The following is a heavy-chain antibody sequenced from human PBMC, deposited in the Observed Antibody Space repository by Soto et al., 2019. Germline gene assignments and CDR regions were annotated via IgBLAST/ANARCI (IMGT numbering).Heavy chain of an antibody. D-gene: IGHD6-13*01. CDR3: AREVVTLRRYSSSWQISTRMDY. Sequence: SETLSLTCTVSGGSISSYYWSWIRQPAGKGLEWIGRIYTSGSTNYNPSLKSRVTMSVDTSKNQFSLKLSSVTAADTAVYYCAREVVTLRRYSSSWQISTRMDYWGQGTLVTVSS. J-gene: IGHJ4*02. CDR1: GGSISSYY. CDR2: IYTSGST. V-gene: IGHV4-4*07.